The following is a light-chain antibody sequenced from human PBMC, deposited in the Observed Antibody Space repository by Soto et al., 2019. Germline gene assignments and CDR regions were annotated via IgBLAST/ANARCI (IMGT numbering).Light chain of an antibody. J-gene: IGKJ2*01. CDR2: GET. V-gene: IGKV3-15*01. Sequence: EIVMTQSPATLSVSPGERATLSCRATQSITSELAWYQQKPGQHPRLLVYGETTRTPGVPARFTGTESGSEFSLTNSGLQSEEFAVYYCQQGHNWPLSFGQGTRLEI. CDR3: QQGHNWPLS. CDR1: QSITSE.